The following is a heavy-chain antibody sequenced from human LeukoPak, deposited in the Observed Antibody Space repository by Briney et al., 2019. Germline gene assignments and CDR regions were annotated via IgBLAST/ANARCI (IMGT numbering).Heavy chain of an antibody. Sequence: ASVKVSCKASGGTFSSYAINWVRQATGQGLEWMGWMNPNSYNTGYAQKFQGRVAMTRNTSISAAYMELSSLTSEDTAVYYCARGRLGYCGSTNCYIIDYWGQGTLVTVSS. CDR1: GGTFSSYA. D-gene: IGHD2-2*02. J-gene: IGHJ4*02. CDR3: ARGRLGYCGSTNCYIIDY. V-gene: IGHV1-8*02. CDR2: MNPNSYNT.